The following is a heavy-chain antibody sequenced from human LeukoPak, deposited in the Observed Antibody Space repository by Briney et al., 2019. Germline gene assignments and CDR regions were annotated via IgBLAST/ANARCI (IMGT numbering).Heavy chain of an antibody. CDR3: ARDFKAVAGTNHEVLDY. D-gene: IGHD6-19*01. V-gene: IGHV3-11*05. CDR1: GFTFSDYY. Sequence: PGGSLRLSCAASGFTFSDYYMSWIRQAPGKGLEWVSFISSSSSYTNYADSVKGRFTISRDNAKNSLYLQVNSLRAEDTAVYYCARDFKAVAGTNHEVLDYWGQGTLVTVSS. J-gene: IGHJ4*02. CDR2: ISSSSSYT.